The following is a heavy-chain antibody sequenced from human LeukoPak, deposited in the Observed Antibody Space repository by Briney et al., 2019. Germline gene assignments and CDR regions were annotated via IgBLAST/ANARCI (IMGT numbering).Heavy chain of an antibody. CDR1: GGTFSSYA. D-gene: IGHD3-10*01. CDR3: ARAGSTMVRGVIMPHFDY. J-gene: IGHJ4*02. CDR2: IIPIFGTA. Sequence: ASVKVSCKASGGTFSSYAISWVRQAPGQGLEWMGGIIPIFGTANYAQKFQGRVTITTDESTSTAYMELSSLRSEDTAVYYCARAGSTMVRGVIMPHFDYWGQGTLVTVSS. V-gene: IGHV1-69*05.